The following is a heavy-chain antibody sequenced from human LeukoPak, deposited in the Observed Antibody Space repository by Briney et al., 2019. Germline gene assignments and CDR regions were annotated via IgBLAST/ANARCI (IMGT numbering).Heavy chain of an antibody. CDR3: ARDRSTHDY. CDR2: ISAYNGNT. CDR1: GYTFTGYY. J-gene: IGHJ4*02. V-gene: IGHV1-18*04. Sequence: GASVKVSCKASGYTFTGYYMYWVRQAPGQGLEWMGRISAYNGNTDYAQNFQDRVTMSTDTSTSTVYMDLRSLRSDDTAVYYCARDRSTHDYWGQGTLVTVSS.